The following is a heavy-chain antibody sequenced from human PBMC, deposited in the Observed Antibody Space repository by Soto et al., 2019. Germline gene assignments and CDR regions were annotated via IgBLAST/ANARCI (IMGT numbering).Heavy chain of an antibody. D-gene: IGHD6-13*01. V-gene: IGHV4-31*03. CDR3: ARAAAAGTDFDY. CDR1: GGSISSGGYY. J-gene: IGHJ4*02. CDR2: IYYSGST. Sequence: SETLSLTCTVSGGSISSGGYYWSWIRQHPGKGLEWIGYIYYSGSTYYNPSLKSRVTISVDTSKNQFSLKLSSVTAADTAVYYCARAAAAGTDFDYWGQGTLVTVSS.